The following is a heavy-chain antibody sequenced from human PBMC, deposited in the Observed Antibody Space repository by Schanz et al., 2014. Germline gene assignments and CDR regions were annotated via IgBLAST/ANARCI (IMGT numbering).Heavy chain of an antibody. Sequence: QVQLVQSGAEVKKPGSPVKVSCKSSGGTFSSYAISWVRQAPGQGLEWMGRIIPILGIATYAQKFQGRLTITADKSTSTAYMELSSLRSEDTAMYYCARDYYDNSGYYYCDYWGQGTLVTVSS. CDR3: ARDYYDNSGYYYCDY. D-gene: IGHD3-22*01. J-gene: IGHJ4*02. CDR2: IIPILGIA. V-gene: IGHV1-69*04. CDR1: GGTFSSYA.